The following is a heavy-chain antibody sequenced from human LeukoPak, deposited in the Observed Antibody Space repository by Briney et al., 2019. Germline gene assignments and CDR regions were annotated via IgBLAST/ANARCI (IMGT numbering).Heavy chain of an antibody. Sequence: GGSLRLSCAASGFTFSSYAMHWVRQAPGKGLEWVAVISYDGSNKYYADSVKGRFTISRDNSKNTLYLQMNSLRAEDTAVYYCARVSRNYYDSSGYYYGAFDIWGQGTMVTVSS. J-gene: IGHJ3*02. D-gene: IGHD3-22*01. CDR1: GFTFSSYA. CDR2: ISYDGSNK. V-gene: IGHV3-30-3*01. CDR3: ARVSRNYYDSSGYYYGAFDI.